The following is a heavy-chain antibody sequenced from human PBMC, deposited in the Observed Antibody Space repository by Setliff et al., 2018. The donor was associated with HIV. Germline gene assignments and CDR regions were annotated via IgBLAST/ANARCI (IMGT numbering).Heavy chain of an antibody. CDR1: GYTFTNYD. Sequence: ASVKVSCKASGYTFTNYDINWVRQATGQGLEWMGWMNPNSGNTGYAQKFQGRVTMTRNTSTSTAYMELSSLRSEDTAVYYCARGSVDTAMVDYYYYYGMDVWGQGTTVTVSS. V-gene: IGHV1-8*02. D-gene: IGHD5-18*01. CDR3: ARGSVDTAMVDYYYYYGMDV. J-gene: IGHJ6*02. CDR2: MNPNSGNT.